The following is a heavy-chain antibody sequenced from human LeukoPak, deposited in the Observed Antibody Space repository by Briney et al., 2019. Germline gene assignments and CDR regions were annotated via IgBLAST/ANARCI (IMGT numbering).Heavy chain of an antibody. CDR1: GGSISSYY. CDR2: IYYSGST. J-gene: IGHJ3*02. D-gene: IGHD3-3*01. V-gene: IGHV4-59*01. Sequence: SETLSLTCTVSGGSISSYYWSWIRQPPGKGLEWIGYIYYSGSTNYNPSLKSRVTISVDTSKNQFSLKLSSVTAADTAVYYCARGMRPYYDFWSGPEGAFDIWGQGTMVTVSS. CDR3: ARGMRPYYDFWSGPEGAFDI.